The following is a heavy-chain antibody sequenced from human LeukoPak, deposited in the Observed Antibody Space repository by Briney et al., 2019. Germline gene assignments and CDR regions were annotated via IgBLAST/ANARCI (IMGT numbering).Heavy chain of an antibody. CDR1: GFTFSSYA. J-gene: IGHJ4*02. V-gene: IGHV3-23*01. D-gene: IGHD6-13*01. CDR3: ATGGSSWYSGGY. CDR2: ISDSGGST. Sequence: GGSLRLSCAASGFTFSSYAMSWVRQAPGKGLEWVSAISDSGGSTYYADSVKGRFTISRDNSKNTLYLQMNSLRAEDTAVYYCATGGSSWYSGGYWGQGTLVTVSS.